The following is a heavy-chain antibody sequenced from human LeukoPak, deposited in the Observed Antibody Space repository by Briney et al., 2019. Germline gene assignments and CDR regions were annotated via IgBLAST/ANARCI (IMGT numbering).Heavy chain of an antibody. J-gene: IGHJ4*02. Sequence: GGSLRLSCAASGFTFEDFAMHWVRQAPGKGLEWVSLINWNGGTIAYADSVKGRFTISRDNARNSLYLQMNSLRPGDTALYYCAKDYCGGNSCFVDYWGQGTLVTVSS. CDR1: GFTFEDFA. V-gene: IGHV3-9*01. CDR2: INWNGGTI. D-gene: IGHD2-21*01. CDR3: AKDYCGGNSCFVDY.